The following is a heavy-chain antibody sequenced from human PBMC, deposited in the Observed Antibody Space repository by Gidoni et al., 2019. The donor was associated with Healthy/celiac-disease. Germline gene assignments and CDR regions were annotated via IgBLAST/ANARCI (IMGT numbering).Heavy chain of an antibody. CDR2: INHSGST. D-gene: IGHD2-15*01. V-gene: IGHV4-34*01. J-gene: IGHJ6*03. Sequence: QVQLQQWGSGLLKPSETLSLPCAVYVGSFSGYYWSWIRQPPGKGLEWIGEINHSGSTNYNPSLKSRVTISVDTSKNQFSLKLSSVTAADTAVYYCARSVVSYYYYYMDVWGKGTTVTVSS. CDR3: ARSVVSYYYYYMDV. CDR1: VGSFSGYY.